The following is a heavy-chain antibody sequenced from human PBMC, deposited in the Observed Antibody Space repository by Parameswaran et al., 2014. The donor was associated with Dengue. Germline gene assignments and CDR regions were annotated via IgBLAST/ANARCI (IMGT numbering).Heavy chain of an antibody. CDR3: ARDRYNWNDAGFDYYYYYMDV. CDR2: IKQDGSEK. Sequence: VRQAPGKGLEWVANIKQDGSEKYYVDSVKGRFTISRDNAKNSLYLQMNSLRAEDTAVYYCARDRYNWNDAGFDYYYYYMDVWGKGTTVTVSS. V-gene: IGHV3-7*01. D-gene: IGHD1-20*01. J-gene: IGHJ6*03.